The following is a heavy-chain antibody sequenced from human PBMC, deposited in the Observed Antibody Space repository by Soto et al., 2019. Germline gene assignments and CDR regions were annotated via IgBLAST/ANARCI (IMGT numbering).Heavy chain of an antibody. CDR1: GYTFTSYG. CDR2: ISAYNGNT. V-gene: IGHV1-18*01. J-gene: IGHJ5*02. CDR3: ARDFNYYFWSSSQTPFDP. D-gene: IGHD3-3*01. Sequence: QVPLVQSGAEVKKPGASVKVSCKASGYTFTSYGISWVRQAPGQGLEWMGWISAYNGNTYYAQKLQGRVTMTTDTSTSTAYMELRSLRSDDTAVYYCARDFNYYFWSSSQTPFDPWGQGILVSVSA.